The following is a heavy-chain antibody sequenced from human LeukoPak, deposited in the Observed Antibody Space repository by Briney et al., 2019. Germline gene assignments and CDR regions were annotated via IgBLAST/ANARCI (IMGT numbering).Heavy chain of an antibody. D-gene: IGHD5-12*01. CDR1: GGSISSGSYY. CDR2: IYTSGST. V-gene: IGHV4-61*02. CDR3: ARDRNSGYDWFDP. J-gene: IGHJ5*02. Sequence: SETLSLTCTVSGGSISSGSYYWSWIRQPAGKGLEWIGRIYTSGSTNYNPSLKSRVTISVDTSKNQFSLKLSSVTAADTAVYYCARDRNSGYDWFDPWGQGTLVTVSS.